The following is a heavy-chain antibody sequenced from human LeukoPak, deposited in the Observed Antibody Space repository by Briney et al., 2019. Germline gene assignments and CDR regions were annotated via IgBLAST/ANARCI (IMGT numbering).Heavy chain of an antibody. CDR1: GGTFSTYA. J-gene: IGHJ4*02. Sequence: SVKVSCKASGGTFSTYAISWVRQAPGQGLEWMGGIIPIFGTPNYAQKFHARVTITADESTSTAYMELSSLRSDDTAVYYCARDLVGATSPYWGQGTLVTVSS. V-gene: IGHV1-69*13. CDR3: ARDLVGATSPY. CDR2: IIPIFGTP. D-gene: IGHD1-26*01.